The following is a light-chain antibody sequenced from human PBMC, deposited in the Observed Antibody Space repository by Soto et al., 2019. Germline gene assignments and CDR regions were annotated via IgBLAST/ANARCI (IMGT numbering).Light chain of an antibody. J-gene: IGKJ3*01. V-gene: IGKV1-27*01. Sequence: DIQMTQSPSSLSASVGDRVTITCRASQDISNYLAWYQQRPGKVPKLLIYAASTLQSGVPSRFGGSGSGTDFTLTITSLQPEDVATYYCQKYQSAPLTFGPGTKVDIK. CDR3: QKYQSAPLT. CDR1: QDISNY. CDR2: AAS.